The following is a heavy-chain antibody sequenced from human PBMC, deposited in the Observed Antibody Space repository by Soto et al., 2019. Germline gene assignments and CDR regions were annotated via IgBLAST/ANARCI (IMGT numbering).Heavy chain of an antibody. CDR3: ASSKVRGYSYGDFDY. CDR2: IYYSGST. D-gene: IGHD5-18*01. CDR1: GGSISSSSYY. Sequence: SETLSLTCTVSGGSISSSSYYWGWIRQPPGKGLEWIGSIYYSGSTYYNPSLKSRVTISVDTSKNQFSLKLSSVTAADTAVYYCASSKVRGYSYGDFDYWGQGTLVTVSS. V-gene: IGHV4-39*01. J-gene: IGHJ4*02.